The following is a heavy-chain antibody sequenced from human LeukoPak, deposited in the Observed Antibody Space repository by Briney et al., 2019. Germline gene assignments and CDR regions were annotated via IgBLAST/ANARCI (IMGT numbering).Heavy chain of an antibody. CDR2: IYYSGST. CDR3: ARQYSYGPHFDY. Sequence: SETLSLTCTVSGGSINNYYWSWIRQPPGKGLEWIGYIYYSGSTNYNPSLKSRVTISVDTSKNQFSLKLSSVTAADTAVYYCARQYSYGPHFDYWGQGTLVTVSA. CDR1: GGSINNYY. J-gene: IGHJ4*02. V-gene: IGHV4-59*01. D-gene: IGHD5-18*01.